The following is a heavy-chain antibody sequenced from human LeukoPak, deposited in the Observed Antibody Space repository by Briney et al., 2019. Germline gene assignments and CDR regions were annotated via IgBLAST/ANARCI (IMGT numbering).Heavy chain of an antibody. CDR3: ARDRSSSWDPNDYFDY. Sequence: PGGSLRLSCAASGFTFSSYWMSWVRQAPGKGLEWVANIKQDGSEKYYVDSVKGRFTISRDNAKNSLYLQMNSLRAEDTAVYYCARDRSSSWDPNDYFDYWGKGTTVTVSS. J-gene: IGHJ4*03. CDR2: IKQDGSEK. CDR1: GFTFSSYW. V-gene: IGHV3-7*01. D-gene: IGHD6-13*01.